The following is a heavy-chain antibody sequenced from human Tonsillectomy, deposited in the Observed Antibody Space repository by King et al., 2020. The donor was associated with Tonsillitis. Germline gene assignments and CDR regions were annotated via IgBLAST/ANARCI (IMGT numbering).Heavy chain of an antibody. D-gene: IGHD2-8*02. CDR1: GGIFRSYG. Sequence: QLVQSGAEVKKPGSSVKVSCKASGGIFRSYGISWVRQAPGHVLEWMGVIIPTFGTTNYAQKFRGRVTITADESTTAAYRGLPGLTFEDTAVYYCATNPLGYCSGGVCYSFDFWGQGTLVTVSS. J-gene: IGHJ4*02. CDR3: ATNPLGYCSGGVCYSFDF. V-gene: IGHV1-69*01. CDR2: IIPTFGTT.